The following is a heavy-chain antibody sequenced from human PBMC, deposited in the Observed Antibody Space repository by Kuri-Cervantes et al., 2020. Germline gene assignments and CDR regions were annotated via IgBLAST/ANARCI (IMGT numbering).Heavy chain of an antibody. CDR2: MNPNSGNT. CDR1: GYTFTSYY. D-gene: IGHD3-10*01. J-gene: IGHJ6*02. Sequence: ASVKVSCKASGYTFTSYYVNWVRQATGQGLEWRGWMNPNSGNTGYAQKFQGRVTMTRNISISKAYMQLSSLRSEDTAVYYCARLIYYCSGSYWGQVDVWGQGTTVTVSS. CDR3: ARLIYYCSGSYWGQVDV. V-gene: IGHV1-8*01.